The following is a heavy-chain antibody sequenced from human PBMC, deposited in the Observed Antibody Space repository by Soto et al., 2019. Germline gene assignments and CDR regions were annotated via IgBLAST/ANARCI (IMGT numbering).Heavy chain of an antibody. D-gene: IGHD2-15*01. V-gene: IGHV3-30*18. CDR1: GFTFSSYG. J-gene: IGHJ4*02. CDR3: AKEGCSGGICYGFDY. Sequence: QVQLVESGGGVVQPGRSLRLSCAASGFTFSSYGMHWVRQAPGKGLEWVAVMSWDGSDEFYEETVKGRFTVSRDNSRSTLYLQMTSLRPEDTAVYYCAKEGCSGGICYGFDYWGQGTLVTVSS. CDR2: MSWDGSDE.